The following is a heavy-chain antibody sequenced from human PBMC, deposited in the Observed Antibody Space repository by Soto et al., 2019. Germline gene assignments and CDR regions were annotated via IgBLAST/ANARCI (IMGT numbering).Heavy chain of an antibody. CDR3: VHRLSPYGLHY. J-gene: IGHJ4*02. V-gene: IGHV2-5*02. CDR2: NLWDDEK. D-gene: IGHD3-10*01. CDR1: GFSLRTSGVG. Sequence: QITLKESGPTLVKPTQTLTLTCTFSGFSLRTSGVGVGWIRQPPGQALEWLALNLWDDEKRYSPFLKSRLTITKDASKNQVVLTMTNMDPVDTATYYCVHRLSPYGLHYWGQGILVTVSS.